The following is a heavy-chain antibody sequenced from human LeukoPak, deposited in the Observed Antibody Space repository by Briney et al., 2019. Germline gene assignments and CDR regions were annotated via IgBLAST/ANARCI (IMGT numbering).Heavy chain of an antibody. V-gene: IGHV3-53*01. J-gene: IGHJ4*02. D-gene: IGHD2/OR15-2a*01. CDR3: ARAWISLLN. CDR1: RFTVSSNY. CDR2: IYSGGST. Sequence: GGSLRLSCAASRFTVSSNYMSWVRQAPGEGLEWVSVIYSGGSTYYADSVEGRFTISRDNSKNTLYLQMNSLRAEDTAVYYCARAWISLLNWGQGTLVTVSS.